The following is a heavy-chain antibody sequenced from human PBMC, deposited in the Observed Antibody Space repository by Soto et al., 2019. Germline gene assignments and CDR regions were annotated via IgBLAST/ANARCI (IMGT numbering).Heavy chain of an antibody. D-gene: IGHD5-12*01. V-gene: IGHV1-2*02. Sequence: ASVKVSCKASGYSFIAYYMHWVRQAPGQGLEWIGWINPNGGGTNYAQNFQGRVTMTRDTSISTAYMELRRLSSDDTAMYYCARVPLRGYTGHFDYWGQGTLVTVSS. CDR1: GYSFIAYY. J-gene: IGHJ4*02. CDR3: ARVPLRGYTGHFDY. CDR2: INPNGGGT.